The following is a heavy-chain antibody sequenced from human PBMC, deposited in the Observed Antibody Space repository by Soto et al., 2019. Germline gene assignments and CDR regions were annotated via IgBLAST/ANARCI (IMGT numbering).Heavy chain of an antibody. Sequence: PGGSLRLSCAASGFTFSSYSMNWVRQAPGKGLEWVSYISSSSSTIYYADSVKGRFTISRDNAKNSLYLQMNSLRAEDTAVYYCARARGAMVRGVFGYYMDVWGKGTTVTVSS. CDR2: ISSSSSTI. J-gene: IGHJ6*03. CDR3: ARARGAMVRGVFGYYMDV. D-gene: IGHD3-10*01. CDR1: GFTFSSYS. V-gene: IGHV3-48*01.